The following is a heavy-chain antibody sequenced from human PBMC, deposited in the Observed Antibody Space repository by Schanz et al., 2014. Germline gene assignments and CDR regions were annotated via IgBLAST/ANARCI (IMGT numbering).Heavy chain of an antibody. V-gene: IGHV1-69*04. Sequence: QVQLVQSGAEVKKPGASVRVSCKVSGYAFTTYGISWVRQAPGQGLEWMGRIIPILGIANYAQKFQGRVTNTADKSTSTAYMELSSLRYEDTALYYCARGTMPGTFDIWGQGTMVTVSS. J-gene: IGHJ3*02. CDR2: IIPILGIA. CDR1: GYAFTTYG. D-gene: IGHD2-2*01. CDR3: ARGTMPGTFDI.